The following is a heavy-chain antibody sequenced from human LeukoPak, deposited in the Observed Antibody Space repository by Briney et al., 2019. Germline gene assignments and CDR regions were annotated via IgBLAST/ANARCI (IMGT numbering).Heavy chain of an antibody. CDR3: ARGKVRDPPHYYYYMDV. D-gene: IGHD3-10*01. CDR2: IIPIFGTA. CDR1: GGTFSSYA. Sequence: SVKVSCKASGGTFSSYAISWVRQAPGQGLEWMGGIIPIFGTANYAQKFQGRVTITTDESTSTAYMELSSLRSEDTAVYYCARGKVRDPPHYYYYMDVWGKGTTVTVSS. J-gene: IGHJ6*03. V-gene: IGHV1-69*05.